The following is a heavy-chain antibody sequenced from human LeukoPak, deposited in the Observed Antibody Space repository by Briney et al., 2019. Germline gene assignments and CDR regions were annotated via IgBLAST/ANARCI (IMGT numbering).Heavy chain of an antibody. V-gene: IGHV3-74*01. D-gene: IGHD4-23*01. CDR3: ARADYGGNYYFDY. Sequence: GGSLRLSCAASGFTFSSYWMHWVRQAPGKGLVRVPRINSDGSSTSYADSVKGRFTISRDNAKNTLYLQTNSLRAEDTAVYYCARADYGGNYYFDYWGQGTLVTVSS. CDR1: GFTFSSYW. CDR2: INSDGSST. J-gene: IGHJ4*02.